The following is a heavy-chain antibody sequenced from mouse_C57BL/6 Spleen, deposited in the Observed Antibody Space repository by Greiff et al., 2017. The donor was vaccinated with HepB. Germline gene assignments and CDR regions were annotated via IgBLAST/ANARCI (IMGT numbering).Heavy chain of an antibody. CDR2: IDPSDSET. J-gene: IGHJ1*03. Sequence: VQLQQPGAELVRPGSSVKLSCKASGYTFTSYWMHWVKQRPIQGLEWIGNIDPSDSETHYNQKFKDKATLTVDKSSSTAYMQLSSLTSEDSAVYYCARSMTTVVARYFDVWGTGTTVTVSS. D-gene: IGHD1-1*01. V-gene: IGHV1-52*01. CDR3: ARSMTTVVARYFDV. CDR1: GYTFTSYW.